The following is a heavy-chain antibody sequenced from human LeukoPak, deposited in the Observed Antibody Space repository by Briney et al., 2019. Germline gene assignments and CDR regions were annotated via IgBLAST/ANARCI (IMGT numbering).Heavy chain of an antibody. CDR2: IYYSGIT. CDR1: GASISSRTYY. V-gene: IGHV4-39*07. D-gene: IGHD1-26*01. Sequence: SETLSLTCTVSGASISSRTYYWGWVRQPPGKGLEWIASIYYSGITYYNPSLKSRVTISVDTSKNQFSLKLSSVTAADTAVYYCARSGSDWGNYFDYCGQGTLVTVSS. CDR3: ARSGSDWGNYFDY. J-gene: IGHJ4*02.